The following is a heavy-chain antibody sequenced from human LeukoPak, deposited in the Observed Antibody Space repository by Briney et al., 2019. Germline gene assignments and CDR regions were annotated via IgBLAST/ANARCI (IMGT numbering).Heavy chain of an antibody. J-gene: IGHJ4*02. CDR3: AKGAREPPNYYGSGSYWALFDY. V-gene: IGHV3-23*01. Sequence: PGGSLRLSCAASGLTFRSYAMSWVRQAPGKGLELVSAMSGSGGSTYYADSVKGRFTISRDNSKNTLYLQMNSLRAEDTAVYYCAKGAREPPNYYGSGSYWALFDYWGQGTLVTVSS. CDR2: MSGSGGST. D-gene: IGHD3-10*01. CDR1: GLTFRSYA.